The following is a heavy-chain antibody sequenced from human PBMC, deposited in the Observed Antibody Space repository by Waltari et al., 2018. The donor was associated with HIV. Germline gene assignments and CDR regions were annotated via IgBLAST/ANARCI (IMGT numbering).Heavy chain of an antibody. CDR1: GTNFAGYW. Sequence: EETLVQSGAEVKEPGESLTISCTSLGTNFAGYWVGWVRQMPGKGLEWMGVIYPGDSDAVYSPSFQGRVIMSTDSSISTVYLQWSSLRASDTAMYYCARRKGDYRTAFDIWGQGTMVTASS. V-gene: IGHV5-51*01. D-gene: IGHD4-17*01. CDR2: IYPGDSDA. CDR3: ARRKGDYRTAFDI. J-gene: IGHJ3*02.